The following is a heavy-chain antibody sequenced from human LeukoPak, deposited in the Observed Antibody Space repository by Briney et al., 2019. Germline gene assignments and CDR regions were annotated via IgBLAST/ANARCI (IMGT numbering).Heavy chain of an antibody. D-gene: IGHD3-10*01. V-gene: IGHV3-53*01. CDR1: GVTVSSNY. J-gene: IGHJ4*02. CDR3: ASGGLGARKYYSDPFHY. Sequence: WGSLRLSCAASGVTVSSNYVSWVRQAPGPGLEWVSIIYSAGATYYADSVRGRFTISRDNSKNTVCLQMNNLRAKDTAVYYCASGGLGARKYYSDPFHYWGQGTLVTVFS. CDR2: IYSAGAT.